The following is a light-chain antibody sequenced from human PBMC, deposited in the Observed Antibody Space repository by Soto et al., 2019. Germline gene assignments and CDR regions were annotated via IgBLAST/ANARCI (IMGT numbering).Light chain of an antibody. V-gene: IGLV4-69*01. CDR1: SGHSSYA. Sequence: QSVLTQSPSASASLGASVKLTCTLSSGHSSYAIAWHQQQPEKGPRNLMKLNSDGSHTKGDGIPDRFSGSSSGAERYLTISSLQSEDEADYYCQTWDTGIRVFGGGTKLTVL. CDR2: LNSDGSH. CDR3: QTWDTGIRV. J-gene: IGLJ2*01.